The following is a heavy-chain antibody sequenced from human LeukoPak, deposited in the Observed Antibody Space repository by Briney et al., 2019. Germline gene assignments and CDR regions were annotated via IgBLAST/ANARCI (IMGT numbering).Heavy chain of an antibody. J-gene: IGHJ4*02. Sequence: GGSLRLSCAASGFTFSSYAMSWVRQAPGKGLEYVSAISSNGGSTYYANSVKGRFTISRDNSKNTLYLQMGSLRVEDTAVYYCAKDFTYYYDSSGYHWGQGTLVTVSS. CDR3: AKDFTYYYDSSGYH. V-gene: IGHV3-64*01. CDR2: ISSNGGST. CDR1: GFTFSSYA. D-gene: IGHD3-22*01.